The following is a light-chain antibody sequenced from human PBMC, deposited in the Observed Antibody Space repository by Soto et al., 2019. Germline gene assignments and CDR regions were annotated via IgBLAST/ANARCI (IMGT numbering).Light chain of an antibody. V-gene: IGLV2-8*01. CDR1: LSDIGAYDL. Sequence: QSALTQPPSASGSPGQSVTISCTGTLSDIGAYDLVSWYQQYPGKAPKLMIYDVTNRPSGVPNRFSGSKSGNTASLTVSGLQAEDEADYYCQSYDSSLSGWVFGGGTKLTVL. CDR3: QSYDSSLSGWV. CDR2: DVT. J-gene: IGLJ3*02.